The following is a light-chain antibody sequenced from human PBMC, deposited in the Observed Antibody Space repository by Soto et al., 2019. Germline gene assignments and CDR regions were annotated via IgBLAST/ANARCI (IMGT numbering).Light chain of an antibody. J-gene: IGKJ2*01. CDR1: QSVGSY. Sequence: EIVIIQSPATLSLSPGERATLSCRASQSVGSYLSWYQQKFGQASKLLIYEASNRATGIPARLSGSGSGTDSTLTISSLEPEAFAVYYCQQSYSWRETFGQGTKLEIK. CDR2: EAS. V-gene: IGKV3-11*01. CDR3: QQSYSWRET.